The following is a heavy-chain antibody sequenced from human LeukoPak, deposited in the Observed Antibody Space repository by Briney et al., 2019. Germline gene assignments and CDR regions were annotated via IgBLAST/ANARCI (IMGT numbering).Heavy chain of an antibody. V-gene: IGHV3-11*06. CDR1: GFTFSDHY. Sequence: GGSLRLSCEVSGFTFSDHYMSWIRQAPGKRLEWVSYISSGSTYTNYADSVEGRFTISRDSSKNTLYLQMNSLRAEDTAVYYCAKDIRGYSYGYVDYWGQGTLVTVSS. D-gene: IGHD5-18*01. CDR3: AKDIRGYSYGYVDY. CDR2: ISSGSTYT. J-gene: IGHJ4*02.